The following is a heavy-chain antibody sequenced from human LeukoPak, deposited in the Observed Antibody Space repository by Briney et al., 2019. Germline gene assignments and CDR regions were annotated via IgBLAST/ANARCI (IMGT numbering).Heavy chain of an antibody. CDR2: ISSGDST. CDR1: GFTVNNKY. V-gene: IGHV3-53*05. D-gene: IGHD6-19*01. Sequence: SGGSLRLSCAASGFTVNNKYMNWVRQAPGKGLEWVSVISSGDSTYYADSVKGRFTISRDNSMNTLFLQMNSLVIEDTAVYYCASGAYRSHYYYPLDVWGQGTTVTVSS. J-gene: IGHJ6*02. CDR3: ASGAYRSHYYYPLDV.